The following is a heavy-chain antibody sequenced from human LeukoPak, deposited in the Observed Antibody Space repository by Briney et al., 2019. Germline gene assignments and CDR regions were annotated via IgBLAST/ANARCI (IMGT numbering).Heavy chain of an antibody. V-gene: IGHV4-34*01. CDR2: INHSGST. Sequence: SETLSLTCAVYGGSFSGYYWSWIRQPPGEGLEWIGEINHSGSTNYNPSLESRVTISVDTSKNQFSLKLSSVTAADTAVYYCARGLINRRVVVVPAAILMRQLGPIDYWGQGTLVTVSS. CDR1: GGSFSGYY. J-gene: IGHJ4*02. D-gene: IGHD2-2*01. CDR3: ARGLINRRVVVVPAAILMRQLGPIDY.